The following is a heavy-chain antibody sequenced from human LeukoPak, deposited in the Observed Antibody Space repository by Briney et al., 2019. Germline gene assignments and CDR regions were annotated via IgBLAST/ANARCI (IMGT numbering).Heavy chain of an antibody. J-gene: IGHJ4*02. CDR3: TRGRGGSYYLFDY. D-gene: IGHD2-15*01. V-gene: IGHV3-23*01. Sequence: GGSLSLSCAASGFTFSSYAMSWVRQAPGKGLEWVSAISGSGGSTYYADSVKGRFTISRDNSKNTLYLQMNSLRAGDTAVYYCTRGRGGSYYLFDYWGQGTLVTVSS. CDR2: ISGSGGST. CDR1: GFTFSSYA.